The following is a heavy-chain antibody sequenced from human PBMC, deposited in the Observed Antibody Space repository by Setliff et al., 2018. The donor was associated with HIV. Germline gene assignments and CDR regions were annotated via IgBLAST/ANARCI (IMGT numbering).Heavy chain of an antibody. Sequence: ASVKVSCKASGYSLTSYGINWVRKAPGQGLEWMGWISADHGNTEYAQKFRDRVTLTTDTSTSTAYMEIKSLTSDDTAVYYCARGYCGGGICYSPNWLDPWGQGTLVTVSS. J-gene: IGHJ5*02. CDR2: ISADHGNT. CDR1: GYSLTSYG. CDR3: ARGYCGGGICYSPNWLDP. V-gene: IGHV1-18*01. D-gene: IGHD2-15*01.